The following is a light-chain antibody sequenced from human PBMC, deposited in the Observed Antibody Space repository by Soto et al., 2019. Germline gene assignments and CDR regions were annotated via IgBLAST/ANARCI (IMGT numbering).Light chain of an antibody. V-gene: IGKV3-11*01. Sequence: ENVLTQSPATLSLSPRKRASLSCRASQSMSRNLAWYQQKPGQAPRLLIYDASNRATGIPARFSGSGSGTDFTLTISSLAPEDLAVYHCQQRSNWPRTFGQGTKLEMK. J-gene: IGKJ2*01. CDR2: DAS. CDR3: QQRSNWPRT. CDR1: QSMSRN.